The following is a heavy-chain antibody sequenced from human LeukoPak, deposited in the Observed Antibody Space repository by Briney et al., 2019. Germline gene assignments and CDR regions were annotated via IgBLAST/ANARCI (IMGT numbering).Heavy chain of an antibody. J-gene: IGHJ4*02. D-gene: IGHD2-2*01. CDR1: GYTFTGYY. CDR2: ISPNSGGT. Sequence: GASVKVSCKASGYTFTGYYMHWVRQAPGQGLEWMGWISPNSGGTNYAQKFQGRVTMTRDTSISTAYMELSRLRSDDTAVYYCARAVRYQLLKGELPSRFDYWGQGTLVTVSS. CDR3: ARAVRYQLLKGELPSRFDY. V-gene: IGHV1-2*02.